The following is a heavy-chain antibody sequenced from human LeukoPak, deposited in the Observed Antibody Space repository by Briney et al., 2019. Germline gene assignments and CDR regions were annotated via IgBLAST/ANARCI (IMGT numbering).Heavy chain of an antibody. V-gene: IGHV3-11*01. CDR2: ISRRGSTI. J-gene: IGHJ4*02. CDR1: GFTFSDYY. CDR3: ASGRGLGAAGTGDCFDY. Sequence: GGSLRLSCAASGFTFSDYYMSWIRQAAGKGLEWVAYISRRGSTIYYANSIKGLFPISRDNAKNSLSLQMNSLSAETTAVYYCASGRGLGAAGTGDCFDYWGQGTLVTVSS. D-gene: IGHD6-13*01.